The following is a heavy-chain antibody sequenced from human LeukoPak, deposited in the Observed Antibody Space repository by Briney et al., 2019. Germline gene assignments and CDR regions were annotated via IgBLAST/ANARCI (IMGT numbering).Heavy chain of an antibody. J-gene: IGHJ6*03. CDR2: IYTSGST. CDR1: GGSIDTYY. V-gene: IGHV4-4*07. D-gene: IGHD3-3*01. CDR3: ASSYYDFWSGSNYYYYMDV. Sequence: SETLSLTCTVSGGSIDTYYWSWIRQPAGKGLEWIGRIYTSGSTNYNPSLKSRVTMSVDTSKNQFSLKLSSVTAADTAVYYCASSYYDFWSGSNYYYYMDVWGKGTTVTVSS.